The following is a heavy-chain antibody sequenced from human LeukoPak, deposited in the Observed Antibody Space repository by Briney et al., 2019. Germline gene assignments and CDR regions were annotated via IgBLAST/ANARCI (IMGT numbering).Heavy chain of an antibody. D-gene: IGHD2-15*01. CDR3: ARGGYCSGGSCYSTLIDY. V-gene: IGHV4-59*08. CDR1: GGSLSTYF. J-gene: IGHJ4*02. CDR2: VCRSGKT. Sequence: SETLSLTCTVSGGSLSTYFWSWVRQPPGKGLEWIGHVCRSGKTNSNPSLKSRLTMSVDTSKNQFSLKLSSVTAADTAVYYCARGGYCSGGSCYSTLIDYWGQGTLVTVSS.